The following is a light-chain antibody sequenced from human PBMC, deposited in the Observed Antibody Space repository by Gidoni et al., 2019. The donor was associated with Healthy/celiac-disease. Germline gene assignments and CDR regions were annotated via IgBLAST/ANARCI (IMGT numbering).Light chain of an antibody. CDR1: QGISNY. CDR2: AAS. J-gene: IGKJ3*01. Sequence: DIQMTQSPSSLSASVGDRVTITCRASQGISNYLAWYQQKPGKVPKLLIYAASTLQSGVPSRFSGSGSGTDFTLTISSLQPEDVATYYCQKYNSALGTFXTXTKVDIK. V-gene: IGKV1-27*01. CDR3: QKYNSALGT.